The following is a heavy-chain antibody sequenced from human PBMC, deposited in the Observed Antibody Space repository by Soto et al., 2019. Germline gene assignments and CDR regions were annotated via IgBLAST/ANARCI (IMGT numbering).Heavy chain of an antibody. V-gene: IGHV1-18*01. D-gene: IGHD2-21*01. CDR1: GYTFTSYG. CDR2: TSAYNGNT. J-gene: IGHJ5*02. CDR3: ARVRIEGNWFDP. Sequence: ASVKVSCKASGYTFTSYGISWVRQAPGQGLEWMGWTSAYNGNTNYAQKLQGRVTMTTDTSTSTVYMELRSLRSDDTAVYYCARVRIEGNWFDPWGQGTLVTVSS.